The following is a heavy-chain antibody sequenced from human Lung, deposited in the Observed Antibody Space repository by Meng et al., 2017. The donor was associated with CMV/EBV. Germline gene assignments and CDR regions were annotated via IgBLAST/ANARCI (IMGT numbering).Heavy chain of an antibody. Sequence: GSLRLSXTVSGGSITSYYWSWIRQPPGKGLEWIAYMYYSRDASYNPSLRSRVTVSVDTSKSQFSLQLSSVTAADTAVYYCARDWQGGAEPYGMDVWGQGTTVTVSS. CDR2: MYYSRDA. D-gene: IGHD1-14*01. V-gene: IGHV4-59*01. J-gene: IGHJ6*02. CDR1: GGSITSYY. CDR3: ARDWQGGAEPYGMDV.